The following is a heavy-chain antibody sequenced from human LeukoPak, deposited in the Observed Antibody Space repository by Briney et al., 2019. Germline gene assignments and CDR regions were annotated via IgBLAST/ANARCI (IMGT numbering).Heavy chain of an antibody. CDR3: ARVKDPGGYYYYYYMDV. D-gene: IGHD3-16*01. Sequence: PSETLSLTCTVSGGSISSSSYYWSWVRQPPGEGLEWIGSIYYSGTTFHHPSLKSRITISVDTSKNQFSLKVTSVTAADTAVYYCARVKDPGGYYYYYYMDVWGKGTTVTVSS. V-gene: IGHV4-39*07. CDR2: IYYSGTT. J-gene: IGHJ6*03. CDR1: GGSISSSSYY.